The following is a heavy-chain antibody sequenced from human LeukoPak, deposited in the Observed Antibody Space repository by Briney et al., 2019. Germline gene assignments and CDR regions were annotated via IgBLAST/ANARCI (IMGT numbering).Heavy chain of an antibody. D-gene: IGHD3-10*01. CDR1: GFTFSSYS. CDR3: ASGYYGSGIMYYYYYYMDV. J-gene: IGHJ6*03. V-gene: IGHV3-21*01. Sequence: GGSLRLSCAASGFTFSSYSMNWVRQAPGKGLEWVSSISSSSSYIYYADSVKGRFTISRDNAKNSLYLQMNSLRAEGTAVYYCASGYYGSGIMYYYYYYMDVWGKGTTVTVSS. CDR2: ISSSSSYI.